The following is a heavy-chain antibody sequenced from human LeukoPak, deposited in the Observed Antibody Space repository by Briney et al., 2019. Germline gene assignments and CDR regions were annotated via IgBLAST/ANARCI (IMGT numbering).Heavy chain of an antibody. V-gene: IGHV3-30-3*01. CDR2: ISYDGSNK. CDR1: GFTFSSYA. CDR3: ASYDYGGNSNWYFDL. Sequence: GGSLRLSCAASGFTFSSYAMHWVRQAPGKGLEWVAVISYDGSNKYYADSVKGRFTISRDNSKNTLYLQMNSLRAEDTAVYYCASYDYGGNSNWYFDLWGHGTLVTVSS. J-gene: IGHJ2*01. D-gene: IGHD4-23*01.